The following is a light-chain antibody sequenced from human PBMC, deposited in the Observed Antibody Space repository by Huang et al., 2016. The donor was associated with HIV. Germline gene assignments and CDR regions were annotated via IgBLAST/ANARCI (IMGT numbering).Light chain of an antibody. J-gene: IGKJ3*01. CDR2: CAS. CDR3: QQYYTAPFT. CDR1: RNIFYNSNKKNY. Sequence: DILMTQSPDFLAVSRGERATINCRSSRNIFYNSNKKNYLAWYQQEPGQPPKLLIHCASTRESWVPDRFRGSGSETDFTLTISSLQAEDVAIYYCQQYYTAPFTFGPGTKVDI. V-gene: IGKV4-1*01.